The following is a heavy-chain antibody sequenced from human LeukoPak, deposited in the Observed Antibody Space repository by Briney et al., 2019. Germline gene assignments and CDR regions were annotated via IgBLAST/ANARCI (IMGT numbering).Heavy chain of an antibody. CDR2: ISYDGSNK. CDR3: AKDLYDILTGYCFDY. J-gene: IGHJ4*02. V-gene: IGHV3-30*18. CDR1: GFTFSSYG. Sequence: PGRSLRLSCAASGFTFSSYGMHWVRQAPGKGLEWVAVISYDGSNKYYADSVKGRFTISRDNSKNTLYLQMNSLRAEDTAVYYCAKDLYDILTGYCFDYWGQGTLVTVSS. D-gene: IGHD3-9*01.